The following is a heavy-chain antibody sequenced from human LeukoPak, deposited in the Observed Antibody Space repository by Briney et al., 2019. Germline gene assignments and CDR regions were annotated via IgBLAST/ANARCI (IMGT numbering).Heavy chain of an antibody. V-gene: IGHV3-33*01. D-gene: IGHD2-2*01. CDR2: IWYDGSNK. CDR3: ASHCSSTSCYAGDY. Sequence: PGRSLRLSCAASGFTFGNYGMHWVRQAPGKGLEWVAVIWYDGSNKYYADSVKGRFTISRDNSKNTLYLQMNSLRDEDMAVYYCASHCSSTSCYAGDYWGQGTLVTVSS. J-gene: IGHJ4*02. CDR1: GFTFGNYG.